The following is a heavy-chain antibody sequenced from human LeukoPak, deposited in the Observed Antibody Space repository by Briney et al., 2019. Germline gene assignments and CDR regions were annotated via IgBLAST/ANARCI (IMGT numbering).Heavy chain of an antibody. V-gene: IGHV4-59*01. D-gene: IGHD3-22*01. J-gene: IGHJ2*01. CDR2: LHNNGRT. CDR3: ARDPAKYDSSGYPNWYFDL. CDR1: GGSISSYY. Sequence: SETLSLTCTVSGGSISSYYWSWIRQPPGKGLEWIGYLHNNGRTNYNPSLKSRVTISVDTSKNQFSLKLTSVTAADTAVYYCARDPAKYDSSGYPNWYFDLWGRGTLVTVSS.